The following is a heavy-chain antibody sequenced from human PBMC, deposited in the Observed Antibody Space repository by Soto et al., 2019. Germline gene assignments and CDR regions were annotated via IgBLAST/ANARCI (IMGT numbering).Heavy chain of an antibody. D-gene: IGHD5-18*01. J-gene: IGHJ4*02. CDR1: GYTFTSYA. CDR3: ARRDGGYSYGVDY. V-gene: IGHV1-46*01. Sequence: ASVKVSCKASGYTFTSYAMHWVRQAPGQGLEWMGIINPSGGSTTYAQKFQGRVTMTRDTSTSTVYMELSSLRSADTAVYYCARRDGGYSYGVDYWGQGTLVTVSS. CDR2: INPSGGST.